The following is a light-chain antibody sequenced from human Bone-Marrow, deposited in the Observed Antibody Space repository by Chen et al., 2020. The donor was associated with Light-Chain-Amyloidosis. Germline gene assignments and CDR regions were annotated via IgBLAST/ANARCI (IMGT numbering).Light chain of an antibody. Sequence: QSALTQPASVSGSPGQSSTVSCTGTSNDGGGYNYVSWYQQHPGKATKLILYEVTNRPSGVSNRFAGSKSGNTASLTISGLQAEDEADEYCRSLTSSNPWVFGGVTKLTVL. CDR3: RSLTSSNPWV. CDR1: SNDGGGYNY. V-gene: IGLV2-14*01. CDR2: EVT. J-gene: IGLJ3*02.